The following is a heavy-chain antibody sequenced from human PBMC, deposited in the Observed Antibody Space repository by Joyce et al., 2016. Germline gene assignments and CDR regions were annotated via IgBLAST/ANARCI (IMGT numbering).Heavy chain of an antibody. CDR3: ASQEGGITAMDV. J-gene: IGHJ6*02. CDR2: IYYSGST. CDR1: GGSISSRSYY. D-gene: IGHD1-14*01. Sequence: QLQMQESGPGLVKPSATLSLTCTVSGGSISSRSYYWGWIRQPPGKGLDGIASIYYSGSTYYNPSLKSRVTISVDTSKNPFSLKLSSVTAADTAVYYCASQEGGITAMDVWGQGTTVTVSS. V-gene: IGHV4-39*02.